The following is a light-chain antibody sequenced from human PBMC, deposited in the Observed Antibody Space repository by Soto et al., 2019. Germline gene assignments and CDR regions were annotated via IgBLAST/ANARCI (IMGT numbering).Light chain of an antibody. Sequence: DVVMTQSPLSLPVTLGQPASTSCRSSQSLVYADGNTYLTWFQQRPGHSPRRLIYQVSNRDSGVPDRFSGSGSGTDFTLKISRVEADDVGVYYCMQGTQWPETFGQGTKLEIK. CDR1: QSLVYADGNTY. CDR3: MQGTQWPET. CDR2: QVS. J-gene: IGKJ2*01. V-gene: IGKV2-30*01.